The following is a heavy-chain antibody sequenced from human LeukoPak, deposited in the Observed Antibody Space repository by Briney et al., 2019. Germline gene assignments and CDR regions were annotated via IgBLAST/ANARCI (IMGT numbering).Heavy chain of an antibody. J-gene: IGHJ6*03. V-gene: IGHV3-23*01. Sequence: GGFPRLSCAASGFTFSYYDMSWVRQAPGKGLEWVSSITRSGGSTFYADSVKGRFTISRDNSKNTLYLQMNSLSAEDTAVYYCAKRGNPAVGHHYLDVWGKGTTVSVSS. CDR1: GFTFSYYD. CDR2: ITRSGGST. CDR3: AKRGNPAVGHHYLDV. D-gene: IGHD2-2*01.